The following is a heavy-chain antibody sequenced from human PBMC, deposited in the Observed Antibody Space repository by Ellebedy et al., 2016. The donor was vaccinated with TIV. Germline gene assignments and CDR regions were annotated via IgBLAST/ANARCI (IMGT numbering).Heavy chain of an antibody. CDR2: ISTDGTDK. V-gene: IGHV3-30*03. CDR1: GFTFSDYG. D-gene: IGHD3-10*01. CDR3: ARTVIGKEDFDY. J-gene: IGHJ4*02. Sequence: GESLKISCEASGFTFSDYGMHWVRQAPGKGLEWVAVISTDGTDKHYADSVKGRFAISRDNFKNTLYLQMNSLTTEDTAVYYCARTVIGKEDFDYWGQGSLVSVSS.